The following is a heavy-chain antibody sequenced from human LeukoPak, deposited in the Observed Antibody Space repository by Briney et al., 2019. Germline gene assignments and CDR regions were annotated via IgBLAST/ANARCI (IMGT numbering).Heavy chain of an antibody. CDR2: IYHSGST. CDR3: ARGGNSSWFDY. V-gene: IGHV4-30-2*01. D-gene: IGHD6-13*01. Sequence: SQTLSLTCAVSGGSISSGGYSWSWIRQPPGKGLEWIGYIYHSGSTYYNPSLKSRVTISVDRSKNQFSLKLSSVTAADTAVYYCARGGNSSWFDYWGQGTLVTVSS. J-gene: IGHJ4*02. CDR1: GGSISSGGYS.